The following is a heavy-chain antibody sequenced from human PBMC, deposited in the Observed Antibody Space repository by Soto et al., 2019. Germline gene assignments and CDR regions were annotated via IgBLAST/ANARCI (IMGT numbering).Heavy chain of an antibody. Sequence: ASVKVSCKASGGTFSSYAISWVRQAPGQGLEWMGGIIPIFGTANYAQKFQGRVTITADESTSTAYMELSSLRSEDTAVYYCARGEMATTQFDYWGQGTLVTVSS. CDR1: GGTFSSYA. CDR3: ARGEMATTQFDY. V-gene: IGHV1-69*13. D-gene: IGHD5-12*01. CDR2: IIPIFGTA. J-gene: IGHJ4*02.